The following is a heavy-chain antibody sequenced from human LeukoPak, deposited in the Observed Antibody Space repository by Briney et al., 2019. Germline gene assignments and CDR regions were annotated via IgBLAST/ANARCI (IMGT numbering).Heavy chain of an antibody. Sequence: GGSLRLSCAASGFTFSILDMSWVRQAPGKGLEWVSGINWNGGSTGYADSVKGRFTISRDNAKNSLYLQMSSLRAEDTALYFCAGGDRNGWYFYYWGQGTLVTVSS. CDR2: INWNGGST. CDR1: GFTFSILD. CDR3: AGGDRNGWYFYY. D-gene: IGHD6-19*01. V-gene: IGHV3-20*04. J-gene: IGHJ4*02.